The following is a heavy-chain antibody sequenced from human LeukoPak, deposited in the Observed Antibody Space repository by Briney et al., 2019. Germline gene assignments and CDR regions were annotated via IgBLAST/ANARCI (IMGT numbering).Heavy chain of an antibody. J-gene: IGHJ4*02. CDR1: GYTFIDYW. Sequence: ASVKVSCKASGYTFIDYWIHWVRQAPGQGLEWMGKIDLNTGDTTSAQKFQGRVTMTRDTSISTVYLDLSGLGSDDTAVYCCARDAPHQRFDYWGQGTLVTVSS. CDR3: ARDAPHQRFDY. CDR2: IDLNTGDT. V-gene: IGHV1-2*02.